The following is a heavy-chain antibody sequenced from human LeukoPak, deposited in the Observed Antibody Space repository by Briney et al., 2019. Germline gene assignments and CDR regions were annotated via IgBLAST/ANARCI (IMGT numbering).Heavy chain of an antibody. CDR1: GFTFSSYS. D-gene: IGHD1-1*01. CDR3: ARVDNWNDVPIDY. CDR2: ISSSSSSYI. Sequence: GGSLRLSCAASGFTFSSYSMNWVRQAPGKGLEWVSSISSSSSSYIYYADSVKGRFTISRDNAKNSLYLQMNSLRAEDTAVYYCARVDNWNDVPIDYWGQGTLVTVSS. V-gene: IGHV3-21*01. J-gene: IGHJ4*02.